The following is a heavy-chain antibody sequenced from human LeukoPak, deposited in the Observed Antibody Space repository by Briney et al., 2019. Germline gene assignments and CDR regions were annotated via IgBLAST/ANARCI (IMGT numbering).Heavy chain of an antibody. Sequence: PGGSLRLSCVASGFTFSAYWMSWVRQAPGKGLEWVAHTEQDGSEKYSVDSVKGRFTISRDNAKNSLYLQMNSLRAEDTAVYYCARGGFGYVYFDYWGQGTLVTVSS. CDR2: TEQDGSEK. CDR1: GFTFSAYW. CDR3: ARGGFGYVYFDY. V-gene: IGHV3-7*01. D-gene: IGHD3-16*01. J-gene: IGHJ4*02.